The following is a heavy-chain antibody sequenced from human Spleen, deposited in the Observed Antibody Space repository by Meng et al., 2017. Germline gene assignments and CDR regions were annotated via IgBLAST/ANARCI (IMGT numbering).Heavy chain of an antibody. CDR2: INPNSGDT. V-gene: IGHV1-2*02. CDR3: AMTSGGYLRHAAFDV. J-gene: IGHJ3*01. Sequence: ASVKVSCKASGYSFTSYYIHWVRQAPGQGLECMGWINPNSGDTNHAQNFQGRVTMTRDTSISTAYMELYSLRSDDAAVYFCAMTSGGYLRHAAFDVWGQGTMVTVSS. D-gene: IGHD6-19*01. CDR1: GYSFTSYY.